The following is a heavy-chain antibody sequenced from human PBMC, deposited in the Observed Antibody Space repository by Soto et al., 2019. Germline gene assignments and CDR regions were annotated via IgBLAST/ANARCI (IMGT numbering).Heavy chain of an antibody. CDR1: GFTFSSYS. D-gene: IGHD1-26*01. CDR3: AREGGNLNWFDP. J-gene: IGHJ5*02. CDR2: ISSSSSTI. V-gene: IGHV3-48*02. Sequence: EVQLVESGGGLVQPGGSLRLSCAASGFTFSSYSMNGVRQAPGKGLEWVSYISSSSSTIYYADSVKGRFTISRDNAKNSLNLQMNSLRDEDTAVYYCAREGGNLNWFDPWGQGTLVTVS.